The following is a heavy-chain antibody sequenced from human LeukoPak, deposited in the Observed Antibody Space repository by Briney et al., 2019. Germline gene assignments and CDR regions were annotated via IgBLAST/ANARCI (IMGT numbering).Heavy chain of an antibody. Sequence: QPGGSLRLSCAASGFTFSSYGMSWVRQAPGKGLEWVSAISASGGSTYYADSVKGRFTISRDNSKNTLYLQMNSLRAEDTAVYYCAKPGTMIVDYFDYWGQGTLVTVSS. D-gene: IGHD3-22*01. CDR3: AKPGTMIVDYFDY. CDR1: GFTFSSYG. V-gene: IGHV3-23*01. J-gene: IGHJ4*02. CDR2: ISASGGST.